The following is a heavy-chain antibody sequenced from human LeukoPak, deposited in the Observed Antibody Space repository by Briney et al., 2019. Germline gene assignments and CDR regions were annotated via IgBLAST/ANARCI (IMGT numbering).Heavy chain of an antibody. D-gene: IGHD4-17*01. CDR1: GFTFSNAW. V-gene: IGHV3-15*01. J-gene: IGHJ6*02. CDR3: TTYDYGDYYFFYGMDV. CDR2: IKRKTDGGTI. Sequence: PGGSLRLSCAASGFTFSNAWMSWVRQVPGKGLEWVGRIKRKTDGGTIDYGAAVKGRFTISRDDSKNTLYLQMDSLKSDDTAVYYCTTYDYGDYYFFYGMDVWGQGTTVTVSS.